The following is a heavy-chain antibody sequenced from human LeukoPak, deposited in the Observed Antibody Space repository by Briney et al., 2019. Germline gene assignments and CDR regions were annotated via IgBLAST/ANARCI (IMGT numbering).Heavy chain of an antibody. CDR1: GGSFSGYY. V-gene: IGHV4-34*01. D-gene: IGHD3-3*01. J-gene: IGHJ4*02. CDR2: INHSGST. CDR3: ARDRDDFWSGYHHFDY. Sequence: SETLSLTCAVYGGSFSGYYWSWIRQPPGKGLEWIGEINHSGSTNYNPSLKSRVTIPVDTSKNQFSLKLSSVTAADTAVYYCARDRDDFWSGYHHFDYWGQGTLVTVSS.